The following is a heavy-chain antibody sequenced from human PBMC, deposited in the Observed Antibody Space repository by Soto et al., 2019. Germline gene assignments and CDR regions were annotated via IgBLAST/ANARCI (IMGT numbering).Heavy chain of an antibody. V-gene: IGHV1-2*02. J-gene: IGHJ3*02. CDR1: GYTFTGYY. D-gene: IGHD3-22*01. CDR2: INPNSGGT. Sequence: GASVKVSCKASGYTFTGYYMHWVRQAPGQGLEWMGWINPNSGGTNYAQKFQGRVTMTRDTSISTAYMELSRLRSDDTAVYYCARVWGPYYYDSSGPLDAFDIWGQGTMVTVSS. CDR3: ARVWGPYYYDSSGPLDAFDI.